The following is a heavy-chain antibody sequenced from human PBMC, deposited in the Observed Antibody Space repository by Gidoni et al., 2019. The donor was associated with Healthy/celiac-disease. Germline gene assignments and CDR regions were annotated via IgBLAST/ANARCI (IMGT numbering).Heavy chain of an antibody. CDR1: GFTFSRYS. CDR2: IRSSSSTI. D-gene: IGHD1-26*01. V-gene: IGHV3-48*01. J-gene: IGHJ6*02. CDR3: ARDEIVGATRGSRGMDV. Sequence: EVQLVESGGGLVQPGGSLRLSCAASGFTFSRYSMNWVRQAPGKGLEWVSYIRSSSSTIYYADSVKGRFTISRDNAKNSLYLQMNSLRAEDTAVYYCARDEIVGATRGSRGMDVWGQGTTVTVSS.